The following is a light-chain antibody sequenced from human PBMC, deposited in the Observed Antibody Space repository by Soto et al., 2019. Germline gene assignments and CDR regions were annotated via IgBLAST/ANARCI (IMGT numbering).Light chain of an antibody. CDR3: MQALQTPYT. CDR1: QSLQYSNGNNY. Sequence: DIVMTQSPLYLPVIAGEPASVSCRSNQSLQYSNGNNYLDWYLQKPGQSPQLLIYLGSNRASGVTDRFSGSGSGSDFTLKISRVEAEDVGLYYCMQALQTPYTFGQGTKLEIK. J-gene: IGKJ2*01. CDR2: LGS. V-gene: IGKV2-28*01.